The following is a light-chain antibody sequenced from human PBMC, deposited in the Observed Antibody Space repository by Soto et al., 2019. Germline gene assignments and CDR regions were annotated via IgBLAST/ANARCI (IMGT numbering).Light chain of an antibody. CDR2: AAS. J-gene: IGKJ2*01. Sequence: DIQMTQSPSSLSASVGDRVTITCRASQSISSYLNWYQQKPGKAPKLLIYAASSLQSGVPSRFSGSGSGTDFTLTISSLQPEDFATYYCQQSYSTLRGHLFGQGTKLEIK. CDR1: QSISSY. V-gene: IGKV1-39*01. CDR3: QQSYSTLRGHL.